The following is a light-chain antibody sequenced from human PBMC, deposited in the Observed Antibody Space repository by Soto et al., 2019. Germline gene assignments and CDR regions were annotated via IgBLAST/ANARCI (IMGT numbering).Light chain of an antibody. J-gene: IGKJ1*01. CDR3: QQYGSSGT. V-gene: IGKV3-11*01. CDR2: DAS. CDR1: QSVSSY. Sequence: ESVLTQSPATLSLSPGERATLSCRASQSVSSYLAWYQQKPGQAPRLLIYDASNTATGIPARFSGSGSGTDFTLTISRLEPEDFAVYYCQQYGSSGTFGQGTKVDIK.